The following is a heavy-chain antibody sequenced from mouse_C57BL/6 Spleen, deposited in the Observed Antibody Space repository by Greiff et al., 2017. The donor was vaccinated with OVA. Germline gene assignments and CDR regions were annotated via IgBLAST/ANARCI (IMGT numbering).Heavy chain of an antibody. Sequence: VQLQHSGAELVKPGASVKLSCTASGFNIKDYYMHWVKQRTEQGLEWIGRIDPEDGETKYVPKFQGKATITADTSSNTAYLQLSSLPSEDTAVYYCARSSYYYGEENYFDYWGQGTTRTVSS. V-gene: IGHV14-2*01. CDR2: IDPEDGET. CDR1: GFNIKDYY. J-gene: IGHJ2*01. CDR3: ARSSYYYGEENYFDY. D-gene: IGHD1-1*01.